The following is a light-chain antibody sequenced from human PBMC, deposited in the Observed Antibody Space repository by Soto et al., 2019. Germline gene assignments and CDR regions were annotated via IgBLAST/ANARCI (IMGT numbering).Light chain of an antibody. Sequence: EIVLTQSPATLSLSPGERATLFCRASQSVSSYLAWYHQKPGQAPRLRIYDASNRATGIPARFSGSRSGTDFTLTISRLEPEDFAVHCCQQRSNWPLSFGGRTKVEIK. CDR2: DAS. CDR3: QQRSNWPLS. V-gene: IGKV3-11*01. J-gene: IGKJ4*01. CDR1: QSVSSY.